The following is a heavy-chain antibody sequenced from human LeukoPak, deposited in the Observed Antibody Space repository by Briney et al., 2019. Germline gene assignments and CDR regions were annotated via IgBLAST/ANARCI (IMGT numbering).Heavy chain of an antibody. V-gene: IGHV3-9*01. Sequence: PGGSLRLSCAASGFIFDDYAMHWVRQAPGKGLEWVSGISWNSGSIGYADSVKGRFTISRDNAKNSLYLQMNSLRAEDTALYYCAKGYRVSEWAFDYWGQGTLVTVSS. J-gene: IGHJ4*02. D-gene: IGHD1-1*01. CDR3: AKGYRVSEWAFDY. CDR2: ISWNSGSI. CDR1: GFIFDDYA.